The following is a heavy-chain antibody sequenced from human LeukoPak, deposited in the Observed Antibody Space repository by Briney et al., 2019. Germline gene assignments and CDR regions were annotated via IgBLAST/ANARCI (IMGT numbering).Heavy chain of an antibody. V-gene: IGHV4-61*02. D-gene: IGHD3-3*01. Sequence: SETLSLTCTVSGGSLSSTIYYWSWIRQPAGKGLEWIGRIYTSGSTNYNPSLKSRVTISVDTSKNQFSLKLSSVTAADTAVYYCARGTFWSGQFDYWGQGTLVTVSS. CDR1: GGSLSSTIYY. CDR2: IYTSGST. CDR3: ARGTFWSGQFDY. J-gene: IGHJ4*02.